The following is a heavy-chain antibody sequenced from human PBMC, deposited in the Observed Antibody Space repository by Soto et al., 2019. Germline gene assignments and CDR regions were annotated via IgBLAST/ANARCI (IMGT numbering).Heavy chain of an antibody. CDR1: GGSISSYY. CDR3: ARALILTGYYIHDAFDI. D-gene: IGHD3-9*01. Sequence: QVQLQESGPGLVKPSETLSLTCTVSGGSISSYYWSWIRQPPGKGLEWIGYIYYSGSTNYNPSLTSRVTISVDTSKNQFSLTLSSVTAADTAVYYCARALILTGYYIHDAFDIWGQGTMVTVSS. J-gene: IGHJ3*02. V-gene: IGHV4-59*01. CDR2: IYYSGST.